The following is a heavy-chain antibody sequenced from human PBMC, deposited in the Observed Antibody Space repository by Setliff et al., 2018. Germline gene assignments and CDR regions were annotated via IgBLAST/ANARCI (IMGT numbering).Heavy chain of an antibody. CDR1: GFTFSNYA. CDR3: AKDQRESTGWFKLFDY. CDR2: IYSGGSRT. J-gene: IGHJ4*02. Sequence: GGSLRLSCEASGFTFSNYAMGWVRQAPGKGLEWVSVIYSGGSRTYSADSVKGRFTIFRDNSRNTLHLQMNSLRAEDTAVYYCAKDQRESTGWFKLFDYWGQGVLVTVSS. V-gene: IGHV3-23*03. D-gene: IGHD6-19*01.